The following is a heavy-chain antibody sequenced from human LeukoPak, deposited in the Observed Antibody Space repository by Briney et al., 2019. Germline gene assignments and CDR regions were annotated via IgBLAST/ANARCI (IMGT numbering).Heavy chain of an antibody. J-gene: IGHJ6*02. CDR1: GGSISSYY. CDR2: IYYSGST. D-gene: IGHD4-17*01. V-gene: IGHV4-59*08. CDR3: ATTVGVYYYGMDV. Sequence: PSETLSLTCTVSGGSISSYYWSWIRQPPGKGLEWIGYIYYSGSTNYNPSLKSRVTISVDTSKNQFSLKLSSVTAADTAVYYCATTVGVYYYGMDVWGQGTTVTVSS.